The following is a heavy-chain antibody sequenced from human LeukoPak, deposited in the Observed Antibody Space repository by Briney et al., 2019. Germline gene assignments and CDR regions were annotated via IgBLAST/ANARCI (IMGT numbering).Heavy chain of an antibody. CDR2: INTDTGNP. CDR1: GYTFTSYA. V-gene: IGHV7-4-1*02. CDR3: ARDRAAWGGYYASLDY. D-gene: IGHD3-3*01. Sequence: ASVKVSCKASGYTFTSYAMNWVRQAPGQGPEWMGWINTDTGNPKYAQGFTERLVFYFDTSVSTAYLQISSLKAEDTAVYYCARDRAAWGGYYASLDYWGQGTLVTVSS. J-gene: IGHJ4*02.